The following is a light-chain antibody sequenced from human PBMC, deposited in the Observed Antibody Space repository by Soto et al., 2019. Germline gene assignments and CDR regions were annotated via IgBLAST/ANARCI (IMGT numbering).Light chain of an antibody. V-gene: IGKV3-20*01. CDR2: GAS. Sequence: EIVLTQSPGTLSLSPGERATLSCRASQSVSGSYLAWYQQKPGQAPRLLIYGASSRATGIPDRFSGSGSGTDFTLTISRLEPEDFAVYYCQQYGSSPPYTFGQGTELEIK. CDR3: QQYGSSPPYT. J-gene: IGKJ2*01. CDR1: QSVSGSY.